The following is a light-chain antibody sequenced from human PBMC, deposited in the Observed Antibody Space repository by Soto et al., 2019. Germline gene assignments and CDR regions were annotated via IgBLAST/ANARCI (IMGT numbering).Light chain of an antibody. Sequence: EIVLTQSPGTLSLSPGEGATLSCRASQSVRNRYLAWYQQTPGQTPRLLIYGASTRATGTPDRFSGSGSGTDFTLTINRLEPEDFAVYYCQSYDSSPPTFGQGTKRDIK. CDR1: QSVRNRY. J-gene: IGKJ2*01. CDR2: GAS. V-gene: IGKV3-20*01. CDR3: QSYDSSPPT.